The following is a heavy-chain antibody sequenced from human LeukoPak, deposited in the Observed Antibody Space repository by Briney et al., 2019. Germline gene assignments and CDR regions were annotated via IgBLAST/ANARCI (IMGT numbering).Heavy chain of an antibody. CDR1: GFTFSSYG. D-gene: IGHD3-3*02. CDR3: AKELGRHDAFDI. J-gene: IGHJ3*02. V-gene: IGHV3-23*01. CDR2: ISGGGFTT. Sequence: GGSLRLSCAASGFTFSSYGMSWVRQAPGKGLEWVSAISGGGFTTYYADSVKGRFTISRDNSKNTLFLQMNSLRADDTAEYYCAKELGRHDAFDIWGQGTMVTVSS.